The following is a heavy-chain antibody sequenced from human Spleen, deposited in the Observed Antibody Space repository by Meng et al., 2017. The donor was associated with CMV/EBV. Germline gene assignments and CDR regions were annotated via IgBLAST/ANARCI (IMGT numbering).Heavy chain of an antibody. Sequence: GGSLRLSCAASGFTFTRSGMHWVRQAPGKGLEWVAVIWYDGSSKYYLDSVKGRFTISRDNSKNTLYLQMNSLRAEDTAVYYCARGVSSIAARPGFDYWGQGTLVTVSS. J-gene: IGHJ4*02. CDR1: GFTFTRSG. CDR2: IWYDGSSK. CDR3: ARGVSSIAARPGFDY. V-gene: IGHV3-33*01. D-gene: IGHD6-6*01.